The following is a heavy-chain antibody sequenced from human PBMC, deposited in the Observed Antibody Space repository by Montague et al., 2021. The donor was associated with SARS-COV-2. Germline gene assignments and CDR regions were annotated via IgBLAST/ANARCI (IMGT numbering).Heavy chain of an antibody. D-gene: IGHD3-10*01. CDR3: ARLRDGVVPSPILGVGPYYSYYYMDV. CDR1: GTSFSGYY. V-gene: IGHV4-34*01. Sequence: SETLSLTYAVHGTSFSGYYWNWIRQPPGKGLEWIGEINHGGSTKYSPSLKSRLTISADTSKNQFSLKLTSVAAPDTAVYYCARLRDGVVPSPILGVGPYYSYYYMDVWGRGTTVTVSS. CDR2: INHGGST. J-gene: IGHJ6*03.